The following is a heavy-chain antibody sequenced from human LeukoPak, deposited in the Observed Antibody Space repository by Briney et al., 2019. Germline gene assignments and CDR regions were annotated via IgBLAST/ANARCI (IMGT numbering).Heavy chain of an antibody. Sequence: VKVSCKASGYTFTGYYMHWVRQAPGQGLEWMGWINPNSGGTNCAQKFQGRVTMTRDTSISTAYMELSRLRSDDTAVYYCARGINYDFWSGYYFDHWGQGTLVTVSS. CDR3: ARGINYDFWSGYYFDH. CDR2: INPNSGGT. CDR1: GYTFTGYY. V-gene: IGHV1-2*02. J-gene: IGHJ4*02. D-gene: IGHD3-3*01.